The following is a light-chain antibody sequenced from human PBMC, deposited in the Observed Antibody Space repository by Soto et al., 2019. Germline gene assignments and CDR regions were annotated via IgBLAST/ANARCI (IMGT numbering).Light chain of an antibody. CDR1: HSISNS. CDR2: AAS. CDR3: QQSYTTPS. J-gene: IGKJ4*01. Sequence: DIQMTQSPSSLSASVGDRVTMTCRASHSISNSLNWYQQKPGRAPKVLIYAASNLQSGVPSRFSGSGSGTDFTLTISSLQPEDLAIYYCQQSYTTPSFGGGTKVDIK. V-gene: IGKV1-39*01.